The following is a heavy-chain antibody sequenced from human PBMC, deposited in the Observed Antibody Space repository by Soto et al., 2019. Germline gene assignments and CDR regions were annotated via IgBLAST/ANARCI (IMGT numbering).Heavy chain of an antibody. CDR1: GGTVSTYT. J-gene: IGHJ5*02. Sequence: GASVKVSCKASGGTVSTYTISLVRQAPGQGLEWMGRIIPILNSVNYAQKFQGRVTITADKSTSTAYMELSSLRSDDTAVYYCAADLAPTDPFNWFDPWGQETLVTVSS. V-gene: IGHV1-69*08. CDR2: IIPILNSV. D-gene: IGHD1-1*01. CDR3: AADLAPTDPFNWFDP.